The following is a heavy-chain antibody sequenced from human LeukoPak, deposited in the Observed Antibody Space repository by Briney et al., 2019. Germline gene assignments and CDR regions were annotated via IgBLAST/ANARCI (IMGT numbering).Heavy chain of an antibody. V-gene: IGHV1-2*04. CDR2: INPNSGGT. Sequence: ASVEVSCKASGYTFTGYYMHWVRQAPGQGLEWMGWINPNSGGTNYAQKFQGWVTMTRDTSISTAYMELSRLRSDDTAVYYCARGGLAAAGTFDYWGQGTLVTVSS. CDR3: ARGGLAAAGTFDY. J-gene: IGHJ4*02. D-gene: IGHD6-13*01. CDR1: GYTFTGYY.